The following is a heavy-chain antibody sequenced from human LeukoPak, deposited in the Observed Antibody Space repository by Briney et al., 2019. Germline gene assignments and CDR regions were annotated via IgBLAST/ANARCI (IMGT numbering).Heavy chain of an antibody. Sequence: ASVKVSCKASGYTFTGYYMHWVRQAPGQGLEWMGWINPNSGGANYAQKFQGRVTMTRDTSISTAYMELSRLRSDDTAVYYCARGGGWGSAPRFDPWGQGTLVTVSS. V-gene: IGHV1-2*02. D-gene: IGHD7-27*01. CDR1: GYTFTGYY. J-gene: IGHJ5*02. CDR2: INPNSGGA. CDR3: ARGGGWGSAPRFDP.